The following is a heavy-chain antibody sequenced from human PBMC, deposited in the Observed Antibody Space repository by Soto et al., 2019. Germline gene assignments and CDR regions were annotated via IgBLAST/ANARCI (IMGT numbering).Heavy chain of an antibody. CDR2: MNPNSGNT. D-gene: IGHD3-16*01. CDR3: ARGAPGGNWFDP. V-gene: IGHV1-8*02. Sequence: ASVKVSCKASGGTFSSYAISWVRQATGQGLEWMGWMNPNSGNTGYAQKFQGRVTMTRNTSISTAYMELSSLRSEDTAVYYCARGAPGGNWFDPWGQGTLVTVSS. J-gene: IGHJ5*02. CDR1: GGTFSSYA.